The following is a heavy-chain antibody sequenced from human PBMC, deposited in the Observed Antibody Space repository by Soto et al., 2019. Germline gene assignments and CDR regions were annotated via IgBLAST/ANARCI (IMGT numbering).Heavy chain of an antibody. V-gene: IGHV5-51*01. D-gene: IGHD3-22*01. Sequence: PGESLKISCKGSGYSFTSYWIGWVRQMPGKGLEWMGIIYPGDSDTRYSPSLQGQVTISADKSISTAYLQWSSLKASDTAMYYCARLDDSSGYYSDYYYGMDVWGQGTTVTVSS. CDR2: IYPGDSDT. J-gene: IGHJ6*02. CDR1: GYSFTSYW. CDR3: ARLDDSSGYYSDYYYGMDV.